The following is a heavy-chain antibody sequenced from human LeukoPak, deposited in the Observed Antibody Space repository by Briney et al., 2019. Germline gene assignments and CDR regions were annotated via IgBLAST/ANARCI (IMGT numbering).Heavy chain of an antibody. V-gene: IGHV3-21*01. Sequence: GGSLRLSCAASGFTFSSYSMNWVRQAPGKGLEWVSSISSSSSYIYYADSVKGRFTISRDNAKNSLYLQMNSLRAEDTAVYYCAELGITMIGGVWGKGTTVTISP. J-gene: IGHJ6*04. CDR3: AELGITMIGGV. CDR2: ISSSSSYI. CDR1: GFTFSSYS. D-gene: IGHD3-10*02.